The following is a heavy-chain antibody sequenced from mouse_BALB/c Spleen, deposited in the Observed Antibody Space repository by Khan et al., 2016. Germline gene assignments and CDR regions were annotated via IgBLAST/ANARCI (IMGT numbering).Heavy chain of an antibody. Sequence: EVQLQESGPGLVKPSQSLSLTCTVTGYSITSDYAWNWIRQFPGNKLEWMGYIGYSGSTSYNPSLNSRISITRDSSKNQFFLQLNSVTTDDTATYYCALLRLAYWGQGTLVTVSA. D-gene: IGHD1-2*01. CDR1: GYSITSDYA. CDR2: IGYSGST. V-gene: IGHV3-2*02. J-gene: IGHJ3*01. CDR3: ALLRLAY.